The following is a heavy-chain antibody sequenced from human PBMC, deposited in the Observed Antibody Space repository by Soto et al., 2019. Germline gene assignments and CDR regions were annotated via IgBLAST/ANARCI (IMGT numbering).Heavy chain of an antibody. CDR1: GDSVSSNSAA. V-gene: IGHV6-1*01. Sequence: SQTLSLTCAISGDSVSSNSAAWNWIRQSPSRGLEWLGRTYYRSKWYNEYAPSLKSRMTINSDTSKNQFSLKLSSVTAADTAVYYCARGGGFLEWLPRSSDYYYGMDVWGQGTTVTVSS. CDR2: TYYRSKWYN. D-gene: IGHD3-3*01. J-gene: IGHJ6*02. CDR3: ARGGGFLEWLPRSSDYYYGMDV.